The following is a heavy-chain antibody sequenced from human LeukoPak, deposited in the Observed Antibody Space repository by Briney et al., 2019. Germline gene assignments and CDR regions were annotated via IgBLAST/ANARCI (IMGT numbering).Heavy chain of an antibody. CDR3: ARVYYSSSYDYWYFDL. CDR2: IFYSGGT. CDR1: GGSINTPNYY. V-gene: IGHV4-39*07. J-gene: IGHJ2*01. Sequence: SETLSLTCTVSGGSINTPNYYWGWIRQTPGKGLGWIGNIFYSGGTYYSPSLTSRVTISLDTSRNQFSLKLTSVTAADTAVYYCARVYYSSSYDYWYFDLWGRGTLVTVSS. D-gene: IGHD6-13*01.